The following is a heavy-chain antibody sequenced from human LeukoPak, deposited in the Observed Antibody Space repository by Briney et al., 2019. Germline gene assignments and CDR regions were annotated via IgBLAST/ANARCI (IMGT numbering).Heavy chain of an antibody. CDR3: ARTTVGSYFDYFDY. CDR1: GFTFSNYA. CDR2: ISGSGGVT. J-gene: IGHJ4*02. D-gene: IGHD1-26*01. V-gene: IGHV3-23*01. Sequence: PGGSLRLSCAASGFTFSNYAMTWVRQAPGKGLEWVSSISGSGGVTYYAASVEGRFTISRDNSKNTLYLQMNSLRADDTAVYYCARTTVGSYFDYFDYWGQGTLVTVSS.